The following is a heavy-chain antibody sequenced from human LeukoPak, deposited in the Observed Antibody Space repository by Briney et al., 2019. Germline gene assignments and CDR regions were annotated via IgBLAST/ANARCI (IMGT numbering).Heavy chain of an antibody. J-gene: IGHJ6*03. CDR2: ISAYNGDT. CDR3: ARSGSGSSAQSPYSYYSTDV. V-gene: IGHV1-18*01. Sequence: ASVKVSCKASGYTFTNYGTSGVRQAPAQGLEWMGGISAYNGDTDYAQKLQGRVTMSTDTSTSTVYMELRSLRSDDPDTYYSARSGSGSSAQSPYSYYSTDVWGKGTTVTVSS. CDR1: GYTFTNYG. D-gene: IGHD2-15*01.